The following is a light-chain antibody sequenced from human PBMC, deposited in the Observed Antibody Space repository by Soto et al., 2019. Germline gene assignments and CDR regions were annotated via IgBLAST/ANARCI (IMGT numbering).Light chain of an antibody. CDR2: DVS. Sequence: QSALTQPASVSGSPGKSITISCTGTSSDVGGYNYVSWYQQHPGKAPKLMIYDVSNRPSGVSNRFSGSKSGNTASLTISGLQAEDEADYYCSSYTSSSTVVFAGGTKLTVL. CDR1: SSDVGGYNY. V-gene: IGLV2-14*01. J-gene: IGLJ2*01. CDR3: SSYTSSSTVV.